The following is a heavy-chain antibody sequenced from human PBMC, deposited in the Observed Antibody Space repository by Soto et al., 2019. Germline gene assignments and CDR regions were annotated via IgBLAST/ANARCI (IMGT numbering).Heavy chain of an antibody. CDR1: GLTFGNYA. V-gene: IGHV3-23*01. J-gene: IGHJ4*01. CDR3: AKDDPYGGSYLRGRGRFEF. Sequence: EVQLLESGGGLVQPGGSLRLSCEASGLTFGNYAMHWVRQAPGKGLEGVAAISGGGTSIFYADSVKGRFTISRDNSNNTLYLQMNHLRAEDTAIHYCAKDDPYGGSYLRGRGRFEFWGHGHLVTVSA. D-gene: IGHD1-26*01. CDR2: ISGGGTSI.